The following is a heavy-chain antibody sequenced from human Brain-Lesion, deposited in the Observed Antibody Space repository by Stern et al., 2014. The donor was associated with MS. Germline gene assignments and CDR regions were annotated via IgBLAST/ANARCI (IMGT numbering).Heavy chain of an antibody. CDR2: VDWDDEK. Sequence: QVTLRESGPALVKPTQSLTLTCTFSGFSLSTPGVGVTWLRQPPGKALEGLALVDWDDEKYYSTSLKTRLSIFKDTSKNQVVLTMTNMDPVDTATYYCARMRYSGDYFIDYWGQGTLVTVSS. CDR3: ARMRYSGDYFIDY. D-gene: IGHD5-12*01. J-gene: IGHJ4*02. V-gene: IGHV2-70*01. CDR1: GFSLSTPGVG.